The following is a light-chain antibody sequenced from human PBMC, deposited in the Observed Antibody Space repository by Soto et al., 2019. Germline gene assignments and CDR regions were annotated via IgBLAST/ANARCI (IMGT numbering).Light chain of an antibody. V-gene: IGKV3-20*01. Sequence: IVLTQCPGILSLSPGEGATLSCRARHSVSSRYLAWFQQKPGQAPRLFIYGASSRATGIPDRFSGSGSGTDFTLTISRLEAEDVAVYYCQQYVSSTLTFGRGTKVDIK. CDR3: QQYVSSTLT. CDR1: HSVSSRY. J-gene: IGKJ4*02. CDR2: GAS.